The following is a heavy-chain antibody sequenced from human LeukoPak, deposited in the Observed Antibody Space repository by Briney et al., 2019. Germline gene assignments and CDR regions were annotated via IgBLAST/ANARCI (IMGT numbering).Heavy chain of an antibody. D-gene: IGHD3-3*01. CDR2: IWYDGSNK. Sequence: GGSLRLSCAASGFTFSSYGMHWVRQAPGKGLEWVAVIWYDGSNKYYADSVKGRFTISRDNSKNTLYLQMNSLRAEDTAVYYCARDTPYYDFWSGYSWGECMDVWGKGTTVTVSS. CDR3: ARDTPYYDFWSGYSWGECMDV. V-gene: IGHV3-33*01. J-gene: IGHJ6*03. CDR1: GFTFSSYG.